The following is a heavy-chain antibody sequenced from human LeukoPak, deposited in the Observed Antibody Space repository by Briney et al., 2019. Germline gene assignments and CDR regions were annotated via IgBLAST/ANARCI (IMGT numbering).Heavy chain of an antibody. D-gene: IGHD2-2*01. V-gene: IGHV4-59*12. Sequence: SETLSLTCTVSGGSISSYYWSWIRQPPGKGLEWIGYIYYSGSTNYNPSLKSRVTISVDTSKNQFSLKLSSVTAADTAVYYCASLTYCSSTSCYPPRDYWGQGTLVTVSS. CDR3: ASLTYCSSTSCYPPRDY. CDR1: GGSISSYY. CDR2: IYYSGST. J-gene: IGHJ4*02.